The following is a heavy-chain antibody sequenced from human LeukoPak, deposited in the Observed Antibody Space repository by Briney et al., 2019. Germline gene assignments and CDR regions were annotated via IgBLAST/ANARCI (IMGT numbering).Heavy chain of an antibody. CDR1: GYTFSNYD. D-gene: IGHD3-10*01. V-gene: IGHV1-8*03. Sequence: ASVKVSCKASGYTFSNYDINWVRQAPGQGLEWMGWMNPNTGNTGYAQNFQGRVTITRNTSITTAYMELSSLRSEDTAVYYCARGLGFINVYYYYMDVWGKGTTVTVSS. CDR3: ARGLGFINVYYYYMDV. CDR2: MNPNTGNT. J-gene: IGHJ6*03.